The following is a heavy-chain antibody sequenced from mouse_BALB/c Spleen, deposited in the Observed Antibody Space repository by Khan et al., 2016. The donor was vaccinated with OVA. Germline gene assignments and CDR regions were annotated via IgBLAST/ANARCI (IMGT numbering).Heavy chain of an antibody. CDR3: SRVGHYQGLYGAWFAY. CDR2: INPTNIYT. Sequence: QVQLQQPGAELARPGASVKMSCKASGYTFTSYTIHWVKQRPGQGLEWIGYINPTNIYTNYNQKFRDKATLTADKSSRTAYMQLSSLTSEDSAVXLCSRVGHYQGLYGAWFAYLGQRTLVHVSA. V-gene: IGHV1-4*01. D-gene: IGHD1-1*01. J-gene: IGHJ3*01. CDR1: GYTFTSYT.